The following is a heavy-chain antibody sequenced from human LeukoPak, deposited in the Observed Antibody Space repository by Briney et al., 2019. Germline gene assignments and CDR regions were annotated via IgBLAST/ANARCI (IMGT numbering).Heavy chain of an antibody. CDR2: IYHSGST. V-gene: IGHV4-4*02. CDR3: ARTMEGYCSGGSCYQYSYYMDV. J-gene: IGHJ6*03. D-gene: IGHD2-15*01. CDR1: GGSISSSNW. Sequence: SETLSLTCVVSGGSISSSNWWSWVRQPPEKGLEWIGEIYHSGSTNYNPSLKSRVTISVDTSKNQFSLKLTSVTAADTAVYYCARTMEGYCSGGSCYQYSYYMDVWGKGTTVTVSS.